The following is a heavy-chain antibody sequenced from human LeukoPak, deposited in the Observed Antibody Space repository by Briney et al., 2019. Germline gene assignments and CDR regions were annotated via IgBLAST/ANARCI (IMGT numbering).Heavy chain of an antibody. Sequence: GGSLRLSCVVSSGFTFNYYGMHWVRQAPDKRPEWLSFISFDGSKRFYGESSKGRYTVSRDNSKNTLFLEMRSLRPEDTATYFCAKDPKRGIATYFEYWGQGVLVAVS. CDR3: AKDPKRGIATYFEY. D-gene: IGHD6-13*01. CDR1: GFTFNYYG. J-gene: IGHJ4*02. V-gene: IGHV3-30*18. CDR2: ISFDGSKR.